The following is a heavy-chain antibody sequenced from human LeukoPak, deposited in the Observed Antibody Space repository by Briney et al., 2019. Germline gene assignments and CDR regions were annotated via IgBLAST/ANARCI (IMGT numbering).Heavy chain of an antibody. CDR3: AREGRRSSSSGFRWFDP. V-gene: IGHV4-30-4*08. Sequence: SETLSLTCTVSGGSISSGDYYWSWIRQPPGKGLEWIGYIYYSGSTYYNPSLKSRVTISVDTSKNQFSLKLSSVTAADTAVYYCAREGRRSSSSGFRWFDPWGQGTLVTVPS. CDR2: IYYSGST. D-gene: IGHD6-6*01. J-gene: IGHJ5*02. CDR1: GGSISSGDYY.